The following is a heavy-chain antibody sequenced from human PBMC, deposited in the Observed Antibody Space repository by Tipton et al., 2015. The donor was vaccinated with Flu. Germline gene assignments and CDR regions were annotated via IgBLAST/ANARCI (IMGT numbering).Heavy chain of an antibody. CDR1: GFTFNNYA. CDR2: VSGSGGGP. CDR3: AKNAGYCSSISCYRPFDY. Sequence: SLRLSCAASGFTFNNYAMNWVRQAPGKGLEWVSAVSGSGGGPTYADSVKGRFTISRDNSKNTLYLQMNSLRAEDTAVYYCAKNAGYCSSISCYRPFDYWGQGILVTVSS. V-gene: IGHV3-23*01. J-gene: IGHJ4*02. D-gene: IGHD2-2*01.